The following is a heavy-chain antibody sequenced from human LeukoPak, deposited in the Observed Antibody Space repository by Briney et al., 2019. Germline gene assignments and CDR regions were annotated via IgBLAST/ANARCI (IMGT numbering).Heavy chain of an antibody. Sequence: ASVNVSCKTSGYTLTTYHINWVRQASGQGLGWLGWMNPYSWDRDWPQRFQGRLSITSDTSISTAYMELGSLKSDDTAVYFCARTTSLTASGYDCWGQGTLVTVSS. CDR2: MNPYSWDR. D-gene: IGHD4-17*01. CDR1: GYTLTTYH. J-gene: IGHJ4*02. V-gene: IGHV1-8*03. CDR3: ARTTSLTASGYDC.